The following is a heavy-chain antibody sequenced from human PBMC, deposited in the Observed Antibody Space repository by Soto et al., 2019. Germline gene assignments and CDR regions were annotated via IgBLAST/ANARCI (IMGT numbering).Heavy chain of an antibody. CDR3: ARGGMVIIPTVTAFDY. D-gene: IGHD3-3*01. CDR1: GGSISPYY. CDR2: IYASGST. V-gene: IGHV4-4*07. Sequence: PSETLSLTCAVSGGSISPYYWSWIRQPAGKGLEWFGRIYASGSTNYNPSLQGLVTMSVATSKNQFSLKLSSVTAADTAVSYCARGGMVIIPTVTAFDYWGQGTLVTVSS. J-gene: IGHJ4*02.